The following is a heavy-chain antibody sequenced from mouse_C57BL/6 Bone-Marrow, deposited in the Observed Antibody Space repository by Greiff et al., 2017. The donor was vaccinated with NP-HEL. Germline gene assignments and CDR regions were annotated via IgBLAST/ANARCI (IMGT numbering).Heavy chain of an antibody. J-gene: IGHJ3*01. Sequence: EVKLVESGGGLVKPGGSLKLSCAASGFTFSSYAMSWVRQTPEKRLEWVATISDGGSYTYYPDNVKGRFTISRDNAKNNLYLQMSHLKSEDTAMYYCARDPVYYYGSSYGFAYWGQGTLVTVSA. CDR2: ISDGGSYT. CDR3: ARDPVYYYGSSYGFAY. D-gene: IGHD1-1*01. CDR1: GFTFSSYA. V-gene: IGHV5-4*01.